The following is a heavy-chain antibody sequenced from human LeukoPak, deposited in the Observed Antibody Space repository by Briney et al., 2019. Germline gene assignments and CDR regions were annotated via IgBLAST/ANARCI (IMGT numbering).Heavy chain of an antibody. CDR1: GFTFSDYY. J-gene: IGHJ6*02. Sequence: PGGSLRLSCAASGFTFSDYYMSWIRQAPGKGLEWVSYISSSGSTIYYADSVRGRFTISRDNAKNSLYLQMNSLRAEDTAVYYCARDRGSSGWCYYGMDVWGQGTTVTVSS. D-gene: IGHD6-19*01. CDR2: ISSSGSTI. V-gene: IGHV3-11*01. CDR3: ARDRGSSGWCYYGMDV.